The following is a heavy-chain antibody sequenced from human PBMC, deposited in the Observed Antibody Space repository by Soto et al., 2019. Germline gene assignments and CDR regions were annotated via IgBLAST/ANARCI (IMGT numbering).Heavy chain of an antibody. CDR3: AKDIEVSDFWSGYYNDY. CDR1: GFTFSSYA. J-gene: IGHJ4*02. D-gene: IGHD3-3*01. CDR2: ISGSGGST. V-gene: IGHV3-23*01. Sequence: GGSLRLSCAASGFTFSSYAMSWVRQAPGKGLEWVSAISGSGGSTYYADSVKGRFTISRDNSKNTLYLQMNSLRAEDTAVYYCAKDIEVSDFWSGYYNDYWGQGTLVTVSS.